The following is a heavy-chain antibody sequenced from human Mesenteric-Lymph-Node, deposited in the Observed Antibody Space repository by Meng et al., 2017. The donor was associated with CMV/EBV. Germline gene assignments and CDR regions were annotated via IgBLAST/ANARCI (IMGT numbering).Heavy chain of an antibody. J-gene: IGHJ5*02. Sequence: ASVKVSCKASGYTFAGYSMHWVRQAPGHGPEWVGWIDPDSGNTNYAPKFQGRVTMTRDTSISTAYMDLGRLRLDDTAVYYCARDYSPGRSYYGVWLDPWGQGTLVTVSS. D-gene: IGHD1-26*01. CDR2: IDPDSGNT. CDR3: ARDYSPGRSYYGVWLDP. V-gene: IGHV1-2*02. CDR1: GYTFAGYS.